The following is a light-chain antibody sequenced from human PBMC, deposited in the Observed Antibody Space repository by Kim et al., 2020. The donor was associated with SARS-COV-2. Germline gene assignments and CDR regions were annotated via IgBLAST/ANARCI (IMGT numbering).Light chain of an antibody. CDR2: GAS. Sequence: SLSQGERATLSCRASQRVNGNYLGWYQQKPGQAPRLLIYGASSRATGIPDRFSGTGSGTDFSLTISGLEPEDSAVYYCQQYGGSPTFGQGTKLEI. V-gene: IGKV3-20*01. CDR3: QQYGGSPT. J-gene: IGKJ2*01. CDR1: QRVNGNY.